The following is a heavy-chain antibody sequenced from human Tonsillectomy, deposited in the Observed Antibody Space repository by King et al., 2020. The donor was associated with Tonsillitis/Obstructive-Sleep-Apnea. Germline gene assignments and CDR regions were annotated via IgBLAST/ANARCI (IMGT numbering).Heavy chain of an antibody. CDR1: GFTFSSYS. D-gene: IGHD2-15*01. V-gene: IGHV3-21*01. J-gene: IGHJ4*02. CDR2: ISSSSSYI. Sequence: LQLVQSGGGLVKPGVSLRLSCAASGFTFSSYSMNWVRQAPGKGLEWVSSISSSSSYIYYADSVKGRFTISRDNAKNSLYLQMNSLRAEDTAVYYCARDSRVVAATRNDYWGQGTLVTVSS. CDR3: ARDSRVVAATRNDY.